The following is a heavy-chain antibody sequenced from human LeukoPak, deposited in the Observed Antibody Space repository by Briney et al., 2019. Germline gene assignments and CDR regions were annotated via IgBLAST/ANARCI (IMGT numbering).Heavy chain of an antibody. CDR2: INPNSGGT. CDR1: GYTFTGYY. J-gene: IGHJ6*02. V-gene: IGHV1-2*02. D-gene: IGHD6-13*01. Sequence: ASVKVSFKASGYTFTGYYMHWVRQAPGQGLEWMGWINPNSGGTNYAQKFQGRVTMTRDTSISTAYMELSRLRSDDTAVYYCARVRRGSSWYSYYYGMDVWGQGTTVTVSS. CDR3: ARVRRGSSWYSYYYGMDV.